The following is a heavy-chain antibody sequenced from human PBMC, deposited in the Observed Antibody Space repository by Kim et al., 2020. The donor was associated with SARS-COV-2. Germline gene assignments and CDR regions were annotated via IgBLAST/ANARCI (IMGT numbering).Heavy chain of an antibody. Sequence: GGSLRLSCAASGFTFSTCWMNWVRQAPGKGLEWVANINEDGHEKYYVDSVKGRFTISRDNAKKSLYLQMNSLRVEDTAVYYCAAASRSPFDYWGQGIMVTVSS. CDR1: GFTFSTCW. V-gene: IGHV3-7*01. J-gene: IGHJ4*02. CDR2: INEDGHEK. CDR3: AAASRSPFDY.